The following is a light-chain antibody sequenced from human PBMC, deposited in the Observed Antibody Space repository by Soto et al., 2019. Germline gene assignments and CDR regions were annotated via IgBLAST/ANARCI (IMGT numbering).Light chain of an antibody. CDR2: DAS. V-gene: IGKV3-11*01. CDR1: QSVSSY. J-gene: IGKJ1*01. CDR3: QQRSSWPLT. Sequence: EIVLTQSPATLSLSPGDRATLSCRASQSVSSYLAWYQQKPGQAPSLLIYDASSRATGIPARFSGSGSGTDFTLAISSLEPEDFAIYYCQQRSSWPLTFGHGTRVEI.